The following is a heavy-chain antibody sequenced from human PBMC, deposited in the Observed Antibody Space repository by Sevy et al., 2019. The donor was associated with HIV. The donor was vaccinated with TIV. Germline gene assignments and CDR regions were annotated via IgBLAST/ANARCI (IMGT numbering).Heavy chain of an antibody. CDR3: ARGIGQQLTVIFDY. CDR1: GYTFTKYG. CDR2: INTNTGNP. V-gene: IGHV7-4-1*02. Sequence: ASVKVSCKASGYTFTKYGMNCVRQAPGQGPEWMGWINTNTGNPTYDQGFTGRFVFSLDTSVSTAHLLISSLKTDDTAVYYCARGIGQQLTVIFDYWGQGTPVTVSS. J-gene: IGHJ4*02. D-gene: IGHD6-13*01.